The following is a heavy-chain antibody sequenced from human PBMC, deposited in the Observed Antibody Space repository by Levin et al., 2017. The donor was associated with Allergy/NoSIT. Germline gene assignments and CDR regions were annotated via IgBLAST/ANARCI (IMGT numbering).Heavy chain of an antibody. CDR3: ARARPHDYIWGSYREFDY. V-gene: IGHV4-39*01. D-gene: IGHD3-16*02. J-gene: IGHJ4*02. CDR2: IYYSGST. CDR1: GGSISSSSYY. Sequence: PSQTLSLTCTVSGGSISSSSYYWGWIRQPPGKGLEWIGSIYYSGSTYYNPSLKSRVTISVDTSKNQFSLKLSSVTAADTAVYYCARARPHDYIWGSYREFDYWGQGTLVTVSS.